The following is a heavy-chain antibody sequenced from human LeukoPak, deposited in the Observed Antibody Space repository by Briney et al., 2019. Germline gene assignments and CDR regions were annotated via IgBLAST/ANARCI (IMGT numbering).Heavy chain of an antibody. CDR1: GFTFSSYS. CDR3: AWIVGATYGDY. V-gene: IGHV3-21*01. Sequence: GGSLRLSCAASGFTFSSYSMNWVRQAPGKGLEWVSSISSSSSYIYYADSVKGRFTISRDNAKNSLYLQMNSLRAEDTTVYYCAWIVGATYGDYWGQGTLVTVSS. CDR2: ISSSSSYI. D-gene: IGHD1-26*01. J-gene: IGHJ4*02.